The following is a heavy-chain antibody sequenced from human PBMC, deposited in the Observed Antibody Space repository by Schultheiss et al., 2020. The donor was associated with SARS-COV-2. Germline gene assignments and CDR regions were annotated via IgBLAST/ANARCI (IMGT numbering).Heavy chain of an antibody. V-gene: IGHV4-59*08. D-gene: IGHD1-26*01. CDR3: ASLVGATHWFDY. CDR2: IYYSGST. CDR1: GGSISSYY. Sequence: SETLSLTCTVSGGSISSYYWGWIRQPPGKGLEWIGSIYYSGSTNYNPSLKSRVTISVDTSKNQFSLKLSSVTAADTAVYYCASLVGATHWFDYWGQGTLVTVSS. J-gene: IGHJ4*02.